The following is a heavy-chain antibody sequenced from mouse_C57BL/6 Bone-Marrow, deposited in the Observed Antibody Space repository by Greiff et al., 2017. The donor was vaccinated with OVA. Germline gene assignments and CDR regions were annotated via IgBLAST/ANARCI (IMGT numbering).Heavy chain of an antibody. CDR2: IRNKANGYTT. CDR1: GFTFTDYY. CDR3: ARYILSYFDY. V-gene: IGHV7-3*01. J-gene: IGHJ2*01. D-gene: IGHD6-1*01. Sequence: EVQLQESGGGLVQPGGSLSLSCAASGFTFTDYYMSWVRQPPGKALEWLGFIRNKANGYTTEYSASVKGRFTISRDNSQSILYLQMNALRAEDSATYYCARYILSYFDYWGQGTTLTVSS.